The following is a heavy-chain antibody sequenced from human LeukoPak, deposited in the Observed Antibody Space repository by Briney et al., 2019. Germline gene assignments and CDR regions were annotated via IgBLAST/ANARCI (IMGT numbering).Heavy chain of an antibody. J-gene: IGHJ4*02. CDR2: ISGSGGST. Sequence: GGSLRLSCTASGFTFSSYAMSWVRQAPGKGLEWVSAISGSGGSTYYADSVKGRFTISRDNSKNTLYLQMNSLRAEDTAVYYCAKDLLRVVPAASFDYWGQGTLVTVSS. CDR3: AKDLLRVVPAASFDY. CDR1: GFTFSSYA. D-gene: IGHD2-2*01. V-gene: IGHV3-23*01.